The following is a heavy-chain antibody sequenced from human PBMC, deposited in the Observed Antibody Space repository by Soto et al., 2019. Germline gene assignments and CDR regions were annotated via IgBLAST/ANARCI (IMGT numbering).Heavy chain of an antibody. CDR1: GFTFSSYG. V-gene: IGHV3-30*18. CDR3: AKSEVGLLEPDY. D-gene: IGHD1-1*01. J-gene: IGHJ4*02. Sequence: QVQLVESGGGVVQPGRSLRLSCAASGFTFSSYGMHWGRQAPGKGLEWVAVISYDGSNKYYADSVKGRFTISRDNSKNTLYLQMNSLRAEDTAVYYCAKSEVGLLEPDYWGQGTLVTVSS. CDR2: ISYDGSNK.